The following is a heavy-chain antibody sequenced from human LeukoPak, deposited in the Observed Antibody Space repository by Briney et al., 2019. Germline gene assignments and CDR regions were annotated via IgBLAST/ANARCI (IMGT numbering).Heavy chain of an antibody. CDR1: GGSFSGYY. CDR2: INQSGST. D-gene: IGHD3-16*02. CDR3: ARGLSPYYYYYMDV. Sequence: PSETLSLTCAVYGGSFSGYYWSWIRQPPGKGLEWIGEINQSGSTNYNPSLKSRVTISVDTSKNQFSLKLSSVTAADTAVYYCARGLSPYYYYYMDVWGKGTTVTASS. J-gene: IGHJ6*03. V-gene: IGHV4-34*01.